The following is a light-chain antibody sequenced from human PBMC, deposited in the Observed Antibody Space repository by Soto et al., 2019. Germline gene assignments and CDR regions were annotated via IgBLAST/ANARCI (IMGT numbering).Light chain of an antibody. Sequence: EIVLTQSPGTLSLSPGDRATLPCRASQSVNSNFLAWYQQKPGQAPRLLIYGASSRATGIPDTFSGSGSGTDFTLTISRLEPGDFAVYYCQQYGTSPWTFGQGTKVDIK. J-gene: IGKJ1*01. CDR2: GAS. CDR1: QSVNSNF. CDR3: QQYGTSPWT. V-gene: IGKV3-20*01.